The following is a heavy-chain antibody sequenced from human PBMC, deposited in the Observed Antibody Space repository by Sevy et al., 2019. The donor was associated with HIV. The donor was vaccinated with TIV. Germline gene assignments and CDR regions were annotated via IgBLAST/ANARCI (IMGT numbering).Heavy chain of an antibody. CDR3: TRDRNRDGSSAFDY. Sequence: RGCLRLSCAASGFTFSSYSMNCVRQAPEKGLEWVSSISSSSSDIYYADSVKGRFTISRDNAKNSLYLQMNSLRGEDTAVYYCTRDRNRDGSSAFDYWGQGTLVFVSS. V-gene: IGHV3-21*01. CDR1: GFTFSSYS. CDR2: ISSSSSDI. J-gene: IGHJ4*02. D-gene: IGHD6-6*01.